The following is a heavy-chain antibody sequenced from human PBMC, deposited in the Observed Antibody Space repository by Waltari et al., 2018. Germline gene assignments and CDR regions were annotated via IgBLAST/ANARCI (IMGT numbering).Heavy chain of an antibody. CDR1: GFTFRSYE. D-gene: IGHD2-2*01. CDR3: ARVGCSSTSCLFDY. J-gene: IGHJ4*02. V-gene: IGHV3-48*03. CDR2: ISSSGSTI. Sequence: EVQLVESGGGLVQPGGSLRLSCAASGFTFRSYEINRVPQAQGKGLEWVSYISSSGSTIYYADSVKGRFTISRDNAKNSLYLQMNSLRAEDTAVYYCARVGCSSTSCLFDYWGQGTLVTVSS.